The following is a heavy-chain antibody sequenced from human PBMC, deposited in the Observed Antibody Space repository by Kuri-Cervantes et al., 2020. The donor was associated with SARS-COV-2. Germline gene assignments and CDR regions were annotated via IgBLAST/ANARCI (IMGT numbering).Heavy chain of an antibody. Sequence: GESLKISCVASGFTFSEYYMSWIRQAPGKGLEWISYISRTGSPVYYARSVKGRFTISRDNSKNTLYLQMNSLRAEDTAVYYCAKDPYSTWTEVWWLAFDIWGQGTMVTVSS. D-gene: IGHD2-15*01. V-gene: IGHV3-11*01. J-gene: IGHJ3*02. CDR3: AKDPYSTWTEVWWLAFDI. CDR2: ISRTGSPV. CDR1: GFTFSEYY.